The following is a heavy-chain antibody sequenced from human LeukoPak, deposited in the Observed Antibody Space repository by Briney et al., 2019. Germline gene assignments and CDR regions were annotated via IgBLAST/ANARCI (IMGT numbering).Heavy chain of an antibody. V-gene: IGHV3-23*01. CDR2: ISGSGGGT. J-gene: IGHJ4*02. Sequence: GGSLRLSCVASGFTFSNYAMTWVRQVSGKGLEWVSGISGSGGGTYYAASVKGRFTISRDNSKDTLFLQMNSLRADDTALYYCARHGRGYSYGPNYWGQGTLVTVSS. CDR1: GFTFSNYA. D-gene: IGHD5-18*01. CDR3: ARHGRGYSYGPNY.